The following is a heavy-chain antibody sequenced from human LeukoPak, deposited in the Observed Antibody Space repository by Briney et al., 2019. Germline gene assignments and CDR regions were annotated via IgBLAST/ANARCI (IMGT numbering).Heavy chain of an antibody. Sequence: PSETLSLTCTVSGGSISSSSYYWGWIRQPPGKGLEWIGSIYYSGSTYYNPSLKSRVTISVDTSKNRFSLKLSSVTAADTAVYYCARQGLRYFDWLPPARNAFDIWGQGTMVTVSS. CDR1: GGSISSSSYY. CDR3: ARQGLRYFDWLPPARNAFDI. J-gene: IGHJ3*02. V-gene: IGHV4-39*01. D-gene: IGHD3-9*01. CDR2: IYYSGST.